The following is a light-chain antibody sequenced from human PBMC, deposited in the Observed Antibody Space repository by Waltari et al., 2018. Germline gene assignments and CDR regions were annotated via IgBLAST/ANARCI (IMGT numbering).Light chain of an antibody. J-gene: IGKJ1*01. Sequence: EIVLTQSPGTLSLSPGERATLSCRASQNVGTYLAWYQQKPGQAPRLLIYHASSRATGIPDRFSGSGSGTDFSLTISRLEPEDFAVYYCQNHERLQAMFGQGTNVEIK. CDR1: QNVGTY. CDR3: QNHERLQAM. V-gene: IGKV3-20*01. CDR2: HAS.